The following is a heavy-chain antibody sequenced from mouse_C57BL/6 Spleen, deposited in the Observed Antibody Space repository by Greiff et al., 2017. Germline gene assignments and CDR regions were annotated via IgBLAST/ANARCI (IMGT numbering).Heavy chain of an antibody. CDR2: ISSGGSYT. CDR1: GFTFSSYG. D-gene: IGHD1-1*01. J-gene: IGHJ2*01. Sequence: EVKLMESGGDLVKPGGSLKLSCAASGFTFSSYGMSWVRQTPDKRLEWVATISSGGSYTYYPDSVKGRFTISRDNAKNTLYLQMSSLKSEDTAMYYCARQPFYYGSSYPYYFDYWGQGTTLTVSS. CDR3: ARQPFYYGSSYPYYFDY. V-gene: IGHV5-6*01.